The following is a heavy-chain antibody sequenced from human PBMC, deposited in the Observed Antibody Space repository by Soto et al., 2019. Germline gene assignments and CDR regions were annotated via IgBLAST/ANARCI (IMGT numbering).Heavy chain of an antibody. J-gene: IGHJ4*02. CDR1: GFTFTSYA. CDR3: AKEEYGSGFDPFFHF. CDR2: ISGTGGGT. Sequence: EVELLESGGGLVQPGGSLRLSCAASGFTFTSYAINWVRQAPGKGLEWVSGISGTGGGTYYADSVKGRFTISRDYSENTVYLQMNRLRAADTAVYYCAKEEYGSGFDPFFHFWGRGTLVSVSS. D-gene: IGHD5-12*01. V-gene: IGHV3-23*01.